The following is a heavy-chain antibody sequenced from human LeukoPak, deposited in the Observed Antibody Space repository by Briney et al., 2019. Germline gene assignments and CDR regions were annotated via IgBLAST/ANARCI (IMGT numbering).Heavy chain of an antibody. CDR1: GGSISSYY. CDR2: IYYSGST. J-gene: IGHJ4*02. D-gene: IGHD5-18*01. CDR3: ARSRGYSYDLEY. Sequence: PSETLSLTCTVSGGSISSYYWSWIRQPPGKGLEWIGYIYYSGSTNYNPSLKSRVTISVDTSKNQFSLKLSSVTAADTAVYYCARSRGYSYDLEYWGQGTLVTVSS. V-gene: IGHV4-59*01.